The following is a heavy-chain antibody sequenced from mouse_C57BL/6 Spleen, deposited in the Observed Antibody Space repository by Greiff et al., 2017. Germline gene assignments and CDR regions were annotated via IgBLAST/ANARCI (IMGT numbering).Heavy chain of an antibody. V-gene: IGHV1-69*01. CDR1: GYTFTSYW. CDR2: IDPSDSYT. J-gene: IGHJ2*01. Sequence: VQLQQPGAELVMPGASVKLSCKASGYTFTSYWMHWVKQRPGQGLEWIGEIDPSDSYTNYNQKFKGKSTLTVDKSSSTAYMQLSSLTSEDSAVYYGARASSYTYYFDYWGQGTTLTVSS. D-gene: IGHD1-1*01. CDR3: ARASSYTYYFDY.